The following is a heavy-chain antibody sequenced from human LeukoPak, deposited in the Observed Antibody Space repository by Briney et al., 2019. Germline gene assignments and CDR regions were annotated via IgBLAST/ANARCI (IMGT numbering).Heavy chain of an antibody. CDR1: GFTFSAYW. Sequence: PGGSLRLSCAASGFTFSAYWMTWVRQAPGKGLEWMTIINEGGSLKYYVDSVKGRFTISRDNAKNSLYLQMNSLRAEDTAVYYCARVGARDYWGQGTLVTVSS. V-gene: IGHV3-7*01. CDR3: ARVGARDY. J-gene: IGHJ4*02. D-gene: IGHD1-26*01. CDR2: INEGGSLK.